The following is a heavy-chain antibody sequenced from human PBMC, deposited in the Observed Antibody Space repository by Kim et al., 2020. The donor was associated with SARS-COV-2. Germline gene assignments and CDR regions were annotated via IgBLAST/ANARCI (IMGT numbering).Heavy chain of an antibody. CDR1: GFTFSSYG. V-gene: IGHV3-33*01. CDR2: IWYDGSNK. J-gene: IGHJ3*02. CDR3: ARGPYYDFWSGYYNDAFDI. Sequence: GGSLRLSCAASGFTFSSYGMHWVRQAPGKGLEWVAVIWYDGSNKYYADSVKGLFTISRDNSKNTLYLQMNSLRAEDTAVYYCARGPYYDFWSGYYNDAFDIWGQGTMVTVSS. D-gene: IGHD3-3*01.